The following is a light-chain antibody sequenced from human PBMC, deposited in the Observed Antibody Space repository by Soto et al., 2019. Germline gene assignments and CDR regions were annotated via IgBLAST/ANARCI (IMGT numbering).Light chain of an antibody. CDR1: QSISSC. CDR3: QQYNSDSDT. Sequence: DIQLTQSPSTLSASVGDRVTITCRASQSISSCLAWYQQNPGKAPKLLIYDAFSLESGVPSRFSRSESGTEFTLTISTLQPDNFATYYCQQYNSDSDTFGQGTTLEIK. V-gene: IGKV1-5*01. CDR2: DAF. J-gene: IGKJ2*01.